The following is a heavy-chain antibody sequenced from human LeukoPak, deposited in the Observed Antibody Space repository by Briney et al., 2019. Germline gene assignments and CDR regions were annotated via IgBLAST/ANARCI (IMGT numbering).Heavy chain of an antibody. Sequence: GASVKVSCKASGYTLTSYGISWVRQAPGQGLEWMGGIIPIFGTANYAQKFQGRVTITADESTSTAYMELRSLRSDDTAVYYCARSLLVGWAVPAAILDWGQGTLVTVSS. CDR2: IIPIFGTA. V-gene: IGHV1-69*13. J-gene: IGHJ4*02. CDR1: GYTLTSYG. CDR3: ARSLLVGWAVPAAILD. D-gene: IGHD2-2*02.